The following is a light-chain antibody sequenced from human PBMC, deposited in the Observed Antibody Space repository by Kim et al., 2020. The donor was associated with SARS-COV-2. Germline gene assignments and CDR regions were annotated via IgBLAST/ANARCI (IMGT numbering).Light chain of an antibody. V-gene: IGLV1-44*01. CDR1: SPNIGSNP. J-gene: IGLJ3*02. CDR2: GNY. Sequence: QSVLTQPPSASGTPGQRVTISCSGSSPNIGSNPVHWYQQLPGTAPQLLIYGNYQRPSGVPDRFSGSESGASASLAISGLQSEDEADYYCAPWDDSLNGWVFGGGTQLTVL. CDR3: APWDDSLNGWV.